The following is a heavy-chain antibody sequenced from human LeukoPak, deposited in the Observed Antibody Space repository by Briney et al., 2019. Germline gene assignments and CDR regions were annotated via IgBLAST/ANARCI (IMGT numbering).Heavy chain of an antibody. CDR3: AREYQNYTLAY. CDR2: ISYDGNNK. D-gene: IGHD1-7*01. J-gene: IGHJ4*02. CDR1: GFIFSRYG. Sequence: GGSLRLSCAASGFIFSRYGMHWVRQAPGPGLEWVAVISYDGNNKYYANSVKGRFTISRDNSRNTLYLQMNSLRPEDTAVYYCAREYQNYTLAYWGQGALVTVSS. V-gene: IGHV3-30*03.